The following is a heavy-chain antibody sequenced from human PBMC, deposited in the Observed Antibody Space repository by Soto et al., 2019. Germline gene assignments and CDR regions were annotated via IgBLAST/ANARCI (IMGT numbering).Heavy chain of an antibody. V-gene: IGHV3-21*01. CDR1: GFTFSSYN. D-gene: IGHD1-26*01. J-gene: IGHJ4*02. Sequence: EVQLVESGGGLVKPGGSLRLSCAASGFTFSSYNMNWVRQAPGKGLEWVSSISSSSSYIYYADSVKGRFTISRDNAKNSLYLQRNSLRAEDTAVYYCARGFRWEQYYFDYWGQGTLVTVSS. CDR3: ARGFRWEQYYFDY. CDR2: ISSSSSYI.